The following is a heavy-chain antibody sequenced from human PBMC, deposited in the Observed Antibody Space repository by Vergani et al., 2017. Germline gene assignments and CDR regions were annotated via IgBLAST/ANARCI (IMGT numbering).Heavy chain of an antibody. CDR3: LISNAGTDY. CDR1: GLTFSDSA. V-gene: IGHV3-73*01. D-gene: IGHD1-1*01. Sequence: EVQLVESGGGLVQPGGSLKLSCAASGLTFSDSAIHWVRQASGKGLEWVGRIRSKANNYATAFAASVEGKFTISRDDSKNTAFLQMNSLKTEDTAVYYSLISNAGTDYWGQGTLITVSS. CDR2: IRSKANNYAT. J-gene: IGHJ4*02.